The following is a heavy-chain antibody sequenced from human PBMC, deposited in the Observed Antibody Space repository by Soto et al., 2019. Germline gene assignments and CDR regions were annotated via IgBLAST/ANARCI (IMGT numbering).Heavy chain of an antibody. J-gene: IGHJ4*02. Sequence: SETLSLTCTVSGGSISSGDYYWSWIRQPPGKGLEWIGYIYYSGSTYYNPSLKSRVTISVDTSKNQFSLKLSSVTAADTAVYYCARGRMTTTDLDYWGQGTLVTVSS. D-gene: IGHD4-4*01. CDR2: IYYSGST. V-gene: IGHV4-30-4*01. CDR3: ARGRMTTTDLDY. CDR1: GGSISSGDYY.